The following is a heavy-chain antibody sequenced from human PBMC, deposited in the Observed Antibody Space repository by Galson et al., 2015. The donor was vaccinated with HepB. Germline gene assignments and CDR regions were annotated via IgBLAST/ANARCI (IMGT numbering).Heavy chain of an antibody. CDR3: AKGNDILTGYSSGYYYGMDV. D-gene: IGHD3-9*01. V-gene: IGHV3-30*02. J-gene: IGHJ6*02. CDR1: GFTFSSYG. Sequence: SLRLSCAASGFTFSSYGMHWVRQAPGKGLEWVAFIRYDGSNKYYADSVKGRFTISRDNSKNTLYLQMNSLRAEDTAVYYCAKGNDILTGYSSGYYYGMDVWGQGTTVTVSS. CDR2: IRYDGSNK.